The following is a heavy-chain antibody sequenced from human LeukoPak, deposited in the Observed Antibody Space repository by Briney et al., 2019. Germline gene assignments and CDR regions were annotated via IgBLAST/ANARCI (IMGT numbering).Heavy chain of an antibody. CDR3: AKDITYRSSSWPPDAFDF. J-gene: IGHJ3*01. Sequence: GGSLRLSCAASGFTFSSYAMHWVRQAPGKGLEWVSGISWNSGSIGYVDSVKGRFTISRDNAKNSLYLQMNSLRAEDTALYYCAKDITYRSSSWPPDAFDFWGQGTMVTVSS. CDR2: ISWNSGSI. CDR1: GFTFSSYA. D-gene: IGHD6-13*01. V-gene: IGHV3-9*01.